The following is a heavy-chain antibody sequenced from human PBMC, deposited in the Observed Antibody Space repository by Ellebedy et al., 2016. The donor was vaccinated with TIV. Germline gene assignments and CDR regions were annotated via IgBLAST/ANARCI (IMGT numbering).Heavy chain of an antibody. V-gene: IGHV6-1*01. J-gene: IGHJ2*01. Sequence: SETLSLTXAISGDSVSSNSAAWNWIRQSPSRGLEWLGRTYYRSKWYNDYAVSVKSRITINPDTSKNQFSLQLNSVTPEDTAVYYCARDNLSSSWYVGYFDLWGRGTLVTVSS. CDR3: ARDNLSSSWYVGYFDL. CDR1: GDSVSSNSAA. CDR2: TYYRSKWYN. D-gene: IGHD6-13*01.